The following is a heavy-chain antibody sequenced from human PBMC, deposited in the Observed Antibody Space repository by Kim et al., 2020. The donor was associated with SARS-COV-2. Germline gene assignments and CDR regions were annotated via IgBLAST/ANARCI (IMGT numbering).Heavy chain of an antibody. D-gene: IGHD6-19*01. Sequence: SETLSLTCTVSGGSISSYYWSWIRQPPGKGLEWIGYIYYSGSTNYNPSLKSRVTISVDTSKNQFSLKLSSVTAADTAVYYCARVVAVAGSVDYWGQGTLVTVSS. CDR1: GGSISSYY. CDR2: IYYSGST. V-gene: IGHV4-59*01. CDR3: ARVVAVAGSVDY. J-gene: IGHJ4*02.